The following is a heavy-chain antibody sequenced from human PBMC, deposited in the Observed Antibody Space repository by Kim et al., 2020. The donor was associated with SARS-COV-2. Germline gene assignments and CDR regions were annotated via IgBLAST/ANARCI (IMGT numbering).Heavy chain of an antibody. CDR1: GGTFSSYA. CDR3: ASYQYSGSYFDY. CDR2: IIPILGIA. Sequence: SVKVSCKASGGTFSSYAISWVRQAPGQGLEWMGRIIPILGIANYAQKFQGRVTITADKSTSTAYMELSSLRSEDTAVYYCASYQYSGSYFDYWGQGTLVTVSS. V-gene: IGHV1-69*04. D-gene: IGHD1-26*01. J-gene: IGHJ4*02.